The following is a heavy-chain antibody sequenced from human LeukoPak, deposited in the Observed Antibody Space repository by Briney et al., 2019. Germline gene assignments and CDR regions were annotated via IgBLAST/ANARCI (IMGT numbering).Heavy chain of an antibody. CDR2: FYAAGTI. D-gene: IGHD5-12*01. Sequence: PGGSLRLSCAASGPTVGSNHMTWVRQAPNKGLEWVSIFYAAGTIYYAASVKGRFTVSSDNSMNTLYLQMDNLRPEDTGVYYCGRGYSGCYHFCDFLGQGTLVTVSS. CDR1: GPTVGSNH. J-gene: IGHJ4*02. V-gene: IGHV3-66*02. CDR3: GRGYSGCYHFCDF.